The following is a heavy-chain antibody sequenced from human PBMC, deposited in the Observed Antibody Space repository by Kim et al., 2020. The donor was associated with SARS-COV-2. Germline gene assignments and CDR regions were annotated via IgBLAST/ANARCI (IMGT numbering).Heavy chain of an antibody. D-gene: IGHD4-4*01. CDR3: ARVYNHDRNYHVDY. J-gene: IGHJ4*03. V-gene: IGHV4-31*01. CDR2: IYHSGSA. Sequence: SETLSLTCTVSGASIFGASSYWSWIRQHPGKGLEWIGYIYHSGSAYYNPSLKSQVTLSVDTSNNQFFLELRSVTAAETAIYYCARVYNHDRNYHVDYWGLGVLFTTTS. CDR1: GASIFGASSY.